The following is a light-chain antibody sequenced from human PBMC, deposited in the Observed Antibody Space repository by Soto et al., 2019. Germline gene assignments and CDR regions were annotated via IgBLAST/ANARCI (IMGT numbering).Light chain of an antibody. V-gene: IGKV3-11*01. CDR2: DAS. CDR3: QQRNVWPPIT. Sequence: VLTQSPATLCLSPGERATLSCRASQSVRTSLAWYQHKPGQAPRLVIYDASLRANGVPARFGGSGSGTDFTLTINSLEPEDFAVYYCQQRNVWPPITFGQGTRLRL. CDR1: QSVRTS. J-gene: IGKJ5*01.